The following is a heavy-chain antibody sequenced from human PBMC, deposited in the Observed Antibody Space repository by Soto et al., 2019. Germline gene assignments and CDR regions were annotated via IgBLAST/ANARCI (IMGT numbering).Heavy chain of an antibody. J-gene: IGHJ6*02. D-gene: IGHD6-13*01. Sequence: QVQLVESGGGVVQPGRSLRLSCAASGFTFSSYDIHWVRQAPGKGLEWVAVISYDGSSEYYADSVKGRFTISRDNYKNTLYLQMNSLRAEDTAVYYCAKDGSTSAGYGMDVWDQGTTVTVSS. V-gene: IGHV3-30*18. CDR1: GFTFSSYD. CDR3: AKDGSTSAGYGMDV. CDR2: ISYDGSSE.